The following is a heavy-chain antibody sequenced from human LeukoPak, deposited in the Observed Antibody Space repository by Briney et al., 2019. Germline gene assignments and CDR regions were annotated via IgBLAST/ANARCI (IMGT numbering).Heavy chain of an antibody. J-gene: IGHJ4*02. CDR2: ISADNGNT. CDR3: ARSGMGELGRSLDY. Sequence: GASVRVSFEASGYTFTSYGISWVGQAPGQGGEGMGWISADNGNTNYAQKLQGRVTITTDTSTSTAYMELRSLRSDDTAVYYCARSGMGELGRSLDYWGQGTLVTVSS. V-gene: IGHV1-18*01. CDR1: GYTFTSYG. D-gene: IGHD3-16*01.